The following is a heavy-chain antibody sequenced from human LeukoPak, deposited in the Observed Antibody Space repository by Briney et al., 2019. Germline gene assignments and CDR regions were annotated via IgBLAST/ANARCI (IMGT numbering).Heavy chain of an antibody. CDR3: ARRYDSGSYHLPH. CDR2: MNPNSGNT. D-gene: IGHD3-10*01. V-gene: IGHV1-8*01. J-gene: IGHJ4*02. Sequence: EASVKVSCKASGYTFTSYDINWVRQAAGQGLEWMGWMNPNSGNTGYAQTFQGRITMARNTSISTAYMELSSLTSEDTAVYFCARRYDSGSYHLPHWGQGTLVTVSS. CDR1: GYTFTSYD.